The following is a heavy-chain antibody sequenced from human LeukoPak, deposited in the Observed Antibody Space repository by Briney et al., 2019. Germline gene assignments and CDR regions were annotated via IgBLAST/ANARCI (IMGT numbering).Heavy chain of an antibody. CDR3: ARVVYYYDTLTTFDI. CDR1: GGSVSSGSYY. CDR2: IYYSGST. D-gene: IGHD3-22*01. V-gene: IGHV4-61*01. Sequence: SETLSLTCTVSGGSVSSGSYYWSWIRQPPGKGLEWIGYIYYSGSTNYNPSLKSRVTISVDTSKNQFSLKLSSVTAADTAVYYCARVVYYYDTLTTFDIWGQGTMVTVSS. J-gene: IGHJ3*02.